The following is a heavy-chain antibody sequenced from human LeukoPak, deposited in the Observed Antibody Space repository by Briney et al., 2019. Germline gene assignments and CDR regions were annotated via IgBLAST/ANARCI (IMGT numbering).Heavy chain of an antibody. Sequence: GGSLRPSCVASGFTFRNYGMHWVRQAPGKGLEWVAIIWYDGGTKYYADSVKGRFTISRDNSKNTLYLQMDSLRAEDTAVYYCAKEAEDHRYDYWGQGALVIVSS. V-gene: IGHV3-33*06. CDR2: IWYDGGTK. CDR1: GFTFRNYG. J-gene: IGHJ4*02. D-gene: IGHD1-14*01. CDR3: AKEAEDHRYDY.